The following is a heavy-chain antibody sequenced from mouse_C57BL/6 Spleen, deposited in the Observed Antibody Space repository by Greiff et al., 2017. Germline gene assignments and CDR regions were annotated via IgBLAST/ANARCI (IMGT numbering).Heavy chain of an antibody. CDR3: AISSNAYYYAMDY. D-gene: IGHD2-5*01. J-gene: IGHJ4*01. Sequence: QVQLKESGAELVKPGASVKMSCKASGYTFTTYPIEWMKQNHGKSLEWIGNFHPYNDDTKYNEKFKGKATLTVEKSSSTVYLERSRLTSDDSAVYYCAISSNAYYYAMDYWGQGTSVTVSS. CDR1: GYTFTTYP. CDR2: FHPYNDDT. V-gene: IGHV1-47*01.